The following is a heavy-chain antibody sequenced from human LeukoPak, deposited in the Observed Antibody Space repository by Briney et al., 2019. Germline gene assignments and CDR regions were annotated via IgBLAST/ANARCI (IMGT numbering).Heavy chain of an antibody. Sequence: SETLSLTCTVSGGSISSYYWSWIRQPPGKGLEWIGYIYYSGSTNYNPSLKSRVTVSVDTSKNQFSLKLSSVTAADTAVYYCARHGGPYIPHIAAADADYWGQGTLVTVSS. CDR1: GGSISSYY. CDR3: ARHGGPYIPHIAAADADY. J-gene: IGHJ4*02. D-gene: IGHD6-13*01. CDR2: IYYSGST. V-gene: IGHV4-59*08.